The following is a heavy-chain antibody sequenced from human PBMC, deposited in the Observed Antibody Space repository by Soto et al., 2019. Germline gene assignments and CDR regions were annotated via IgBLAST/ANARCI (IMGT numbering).Heavy chain of an antibody. CDR1: GDSVSRNSAA. V-gene: IGHV6-1*01. CDR2: TYYRSKWYN. CDR3: ARGDSSGYHYYYGMYV. D-gene: IGHD6-19*01. Sequence: PSQTLSLTCAIPGDSVSRNSAAWNWIRQTPSRGLEWLGRTYYRSKWYNDYAVSVKSLITINPDTSKNQFSLQLNSVTPEDTAVYYCARGDSSGYHYYYGMYVWGQGTTVTVSS. J-gene: IGHJ6*02.